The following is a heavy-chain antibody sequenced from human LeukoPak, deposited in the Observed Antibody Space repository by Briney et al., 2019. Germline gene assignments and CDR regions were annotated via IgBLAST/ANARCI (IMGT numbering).Heavy chain of an antibody. CDR1: GFTFDDHA. D-gene: IGHD1-26*01. J-gene: IGHJ4*02. V-gene: IGHV3-9*01. Sequence: PGGSLRLSCAASGFTFDDHAMHWVRQAPGKGLEWVSGISWNSGSIGYADSVKGRFTISRDNAKNSLYLQMNSLRAEDTALYYCAKAVQWELPIRYYFDYWGQGTLVTVSS. CDR3: AKAVQWELPIRYYFDY. CDR2: ISWNSGSI.